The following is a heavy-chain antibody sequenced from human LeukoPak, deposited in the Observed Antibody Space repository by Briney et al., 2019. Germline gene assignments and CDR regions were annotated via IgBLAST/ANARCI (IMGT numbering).Heavy chain of an antibody. Sequence: GGSLRLSCAASGFTFSQYAMHWVRQAPGEGLQYVSGVSGNGGRAYYANSVKGRFTVSRDNSKNTLYLRMGSLRPEDMAIYYCARERGSPLLGDAFDAWGQGSMLTVSS. V-gene: IGHV3-64*01. D-gene: IGHD3-16*01. J-gene: IGHJ3*01. CDR3: ARERGSPLLGDAFDA. CDR2: VSGNGGRA. CDR1: GFTFSQYA.